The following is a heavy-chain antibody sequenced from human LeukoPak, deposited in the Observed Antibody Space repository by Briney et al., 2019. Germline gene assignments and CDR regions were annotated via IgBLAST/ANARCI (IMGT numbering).Heavy chain of an antibody. CDR1: AFALTHYP. CDR2: INTYIGDP. J-gene: IGHJ5*01. V-gene: IGHV7-4-1*02. Sequence: GASVKVSCKASAFALTHYPINWVRQAPGQGLEWMGWINTYIGDPTYAQGFTGRFVFSWDSSIYTAYLEISRLKSEDTAMYYCARDSGYDFALDPWGQGTLVTVSS. CDR3: ARDSGYDFALDP. D-gene: IGHD5-12*01.